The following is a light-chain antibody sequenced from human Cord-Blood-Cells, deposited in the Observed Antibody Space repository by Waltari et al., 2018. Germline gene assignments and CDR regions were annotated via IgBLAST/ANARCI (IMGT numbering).Light chain of an antibody. Sequence: DIVMLQSPLSLPVTTGEPASISCRSSQSLLHSNGYNYLDWYLQKPGQSPQLLIYLGSNRASGVPDRFSGSGSGTDFTLKISRVEAEDVGVYYCMQALQTPITFGQGTRLEIK. CDR2: LGS. CDR1: QSLLHSNGYNY. J-gene: IGKJ5*01. CDR3: MQALQTPIT. V-gene: IGKV2-28*01.